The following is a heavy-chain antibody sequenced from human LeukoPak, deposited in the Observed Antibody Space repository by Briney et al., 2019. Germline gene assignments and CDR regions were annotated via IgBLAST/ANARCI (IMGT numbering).Heavy chain of an antibody. CDR2: IYYSGST. CDR3: ARDLYYYDSSGYYYTYNWFDP. V-gene: IGHV4-39*07. CDR1: GGSISSSSYY. J-gene: IGHJ5*02. D-gene: IGHD3-22*01. Sequence: SSETLSLTCTVSGGSISSSSYYWGWIRQPPGKGLEWIGSIYYSGSTYYNPSLKSRVTISVDTSKNQFSLKLSSVTAADTAVYYCARDLYYYDSSGYYYTYNWFDPWGQGTLVTVSS.